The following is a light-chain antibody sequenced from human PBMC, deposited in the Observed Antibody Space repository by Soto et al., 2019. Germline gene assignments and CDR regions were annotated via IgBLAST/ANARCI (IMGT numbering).Light chain of an antibody. CDR3: KQTYISPPT. J-gene: IGKJ4*01. Sequence: DIQMTQSPSSLSASVGDRVTITCRASETTANYLNWYQHKPGKAPKLLIHSASSLQSGVPSRFSGRGSGTDFTLTINSLQPEDFATYSCKQTYISPPTFGGGTTVDIK. V-gene: IGKV1-39*01. CDR2: SAS. CDR1: ETTANY.